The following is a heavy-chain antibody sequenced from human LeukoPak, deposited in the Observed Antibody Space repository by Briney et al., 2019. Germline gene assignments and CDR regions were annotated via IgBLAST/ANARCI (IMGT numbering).Heavy chain of an antibody. Sequence: ASVKVSCKASGYTFTSYDINWVRQATGQGLEWMGWMNPNSGNTGYAQKFQGRVTMTRNTSISTAYMELSSLRSEDTAVYYCARGPVRGSYSGTSWFDPWGQGTLVTVSS. CDR1: GYTFTSYD. J-gene: IGHJ5*02. CDR3: ARGPVRGSYSGTSWFDP. CDR2: MNPNSGNT. V-gene: IGHV1-8*01. D-gene: IGHD1-26*01.